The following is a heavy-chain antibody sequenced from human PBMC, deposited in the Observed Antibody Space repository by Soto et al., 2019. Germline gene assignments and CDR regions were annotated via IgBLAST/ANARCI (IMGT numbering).Heavy chain of an antibody. D-gene: IGHD1-26*01. CDR1: GFTFRSYA. Sequence: QVQLVESGGGVVEPGRSLRLSCAASGFTFRSYAMHWVRQAPGKGLEWVAVISHDGSVTYYSESVKGRFTMSRDNSKETLFLQMSRLRSEETAIYYCAKDEYWESHFYYFMDLWGRGATVTVSS. CDR3: AKDEYWESHFYYFMDL. CDR2: ISHDGSVT. V-gene: IGHV3-30*15. J-gene: IGHJ6*03.